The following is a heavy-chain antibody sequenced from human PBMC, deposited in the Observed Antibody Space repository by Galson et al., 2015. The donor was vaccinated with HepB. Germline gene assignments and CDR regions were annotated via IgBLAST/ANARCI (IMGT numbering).Heavy chain of an antibody. J-gene: IGHJ1*01. V-gene: IGHV3-23*01. D-gene: IGHD3-22*01. Sequence: SLRLSCAASGFTFNNYAMRWVRQTPGKGLEGLSIITPSGGNKYYPDSVKGRFTISRDNSKNTLYLQMNSLRAEDTAVYYCAKGPVDGSGYHYLQHWGQGTPVTVSS. CDR1: GFTFNNYA. CDR2: ITPSGGNK. CDR3: AKGPVDGSGYHYLQH.